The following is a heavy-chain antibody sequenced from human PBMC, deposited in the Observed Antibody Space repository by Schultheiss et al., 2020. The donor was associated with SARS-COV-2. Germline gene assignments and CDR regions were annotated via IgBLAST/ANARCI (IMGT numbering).Heavy chain of an antibody. D-gene: IGHD6-19*01. Sequence: SETLSLTCAVYGGSFSGYYWSWIRQPPGKGLEWIGYIYYSGSTYYNPSLKSRVTISVDTSKNQFSLKLSSVTAADTAVYYCARLPSSGWYSDYYYYYMDVWGKGTTVTVSS. CDR3: ARLPSSGWYSDYYYYYMDV. CDR1: GGSFSGYY. V-gene: IGHV4-59*08. J-gene: IGHJ6*03. CDR2: IYYSGST.